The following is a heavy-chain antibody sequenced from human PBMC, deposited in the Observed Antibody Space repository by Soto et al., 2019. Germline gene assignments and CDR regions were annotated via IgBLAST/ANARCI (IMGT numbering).Heavy chain of an antibody. V-gene: IGHV4-59*01. Sequence: PSETLSLTCDVSGASISSYYWSWIRQPPGKGLEWIGYIYYSGSTNYNPSLKSRVTISVDTSKNQFSLKLSSVTAADTAVYYCARGTPLGSSGWYYFDYWGQGTLVTVSS. CDR2: IYYSGST. J-gene: IGHJ4*02. CDR3: ARGTPLGSSGWYYFDY. CDR1: GASISSYY. D-gene: IGHD6-19*01.